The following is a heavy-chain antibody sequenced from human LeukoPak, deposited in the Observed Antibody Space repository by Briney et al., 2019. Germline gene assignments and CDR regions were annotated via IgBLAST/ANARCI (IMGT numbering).Heavy chain of an antibody. CDR2: IKSDGRST. CDR3: ARDPSYGALDY. J-gene: IGHJ4*02. D-gene: IGHD4-17*01. V-gene: IGHV3-74*01. Sequence: GGSLRLSCAASGFTFSSYWMHWVRQAPGKGLVWVSHIKSDGRSTSYADSVKGRFTISRDNAKNSLFLQMNSLRAEDTAVYYCARDPSYGALDYWGQGTLVTVSS. CDR1: GFTFSSYW.